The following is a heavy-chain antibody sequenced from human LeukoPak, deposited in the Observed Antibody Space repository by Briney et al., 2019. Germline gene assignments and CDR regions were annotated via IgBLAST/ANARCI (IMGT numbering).Heavy chain of an antibody. CDR2: ISGSVGST. V-gene: IGHV3-23*01. D-gene: IGHD3-10*01. Sequence: GGSLRLSCAASGFTFSSFAMGWVRQAPGRGLEWVSAISGSVGSTYYADSVKGRFTLSRDNSKNTLYLQMNSLRAEDTAVYYCASPQGGYGSGSYLSWYYYGMDVWGQGTTVTVSS. J-gene: IGHJ6*02. CDR3: ASPQGGYGSGSYLSWYYYGMDV. CDR1: GFTFSSFA.